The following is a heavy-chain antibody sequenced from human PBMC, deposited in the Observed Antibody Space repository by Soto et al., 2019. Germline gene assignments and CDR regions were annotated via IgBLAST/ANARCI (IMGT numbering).Heavy chain of an antibody. CDR1: GYDFTTYG. J-gene: IGHJ4*02. D-gene: IGHD1-1*01. CDR3: ARGRYGDY. Sequence: QVHLVQSGAEVKKPGASVKVSCKGSGYDFTTYGITWVRQAPGQGLEWMAWISAHNGNTDYAQKVQGRVPVTRDTTTSTAYMELRSLRSDDTAVYYCARGRYGDYWGQGALVTVSS. CDR2: ISAHNGNT. V-gene: IGHV1-18*01.